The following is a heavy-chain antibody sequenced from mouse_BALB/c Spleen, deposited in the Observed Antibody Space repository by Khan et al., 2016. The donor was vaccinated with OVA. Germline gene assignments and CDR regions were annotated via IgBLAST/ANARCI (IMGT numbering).Heavy chain of an antibody. J-gene: IGHJ3*01. D-gene: IGHD2-14*01. CDR2: INPNNGYT. CDR3: GRGGAYYRNGGWFAY. CDR1: GYTFTSYT. Sequence: QVQLKQSGAELARPGASVKMSCKTSGYTFTSYTIHWIKLRPGQGLEWIGYINPNNGYTNYNQKFKDKATLTADKSSTTVYMQLSSLTSDDSAIXDCGRGGAYYRNGGWFAYWGQGTLVTVSA. V-gene: IGHV1-4*01.